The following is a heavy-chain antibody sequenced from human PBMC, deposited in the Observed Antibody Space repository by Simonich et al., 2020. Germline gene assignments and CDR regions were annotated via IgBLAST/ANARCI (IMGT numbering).Heavy chain of an antibody. J-gene: IGHJ6*02. Sequence: HVQLQESGPGLVKPSETLSLTCAVSGYSISSGYYWGWIRQPPGKGLEWIGSIDHSGSTYYNPSLKCRVTISVDTSKNQFSLKLSSVTAADTAVYYCARVGYSNYYYYGMDVWGQGTTVTVSS. CDR2: IDHSGST. D-gene: IGHD6-13*01. CDR1: GYSISSGYY. CDR3: ARVGYSNYYYYGMDV. V-gene: IGHV4-38-2*01.